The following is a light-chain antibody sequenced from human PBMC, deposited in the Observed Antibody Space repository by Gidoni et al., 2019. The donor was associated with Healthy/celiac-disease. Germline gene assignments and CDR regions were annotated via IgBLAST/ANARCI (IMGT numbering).Light chain of an antibody. CDR3: QQSYSIPYT. CDR1: QSISSY. V-gene: IGKV1-39*01. Sequence: PVDQSPTSLSASVGDRVTITCRASQSISSYLSWYQQEPGKAPKLLIYAASSLQSGVPSRFSGSGSGAEFILTISSLQPEDFATYYCQQSYSIPYTFXQXTKLEIK. J-gene: IGKJ2*01. CDR2: AAS.